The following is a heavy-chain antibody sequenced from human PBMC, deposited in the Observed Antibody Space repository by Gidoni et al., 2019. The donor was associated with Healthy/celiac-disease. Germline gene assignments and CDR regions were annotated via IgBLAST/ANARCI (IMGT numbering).Heavy chain of an antibody. V-gene: IGHV3-9*01. J-gene: IGHJ2*01. D-gene: IGHD3-22*01. CDR1: GFTFDDYA. CDR3: AKVSIPLSSGYYNYWYFDL. CDR2: ISWNSGSI. Sequence: EVQLVESGGGLVQPGRSLRLSCAASGFTFDDYAMHWVRQAPGKGLEWVSGISWNSGSIGYADSVKGRFTISRDNAKNSLYLQMNSLRAEDTALYYCAKVSIPLSSGYYNYWYFDLWGRGTLVTVSS.